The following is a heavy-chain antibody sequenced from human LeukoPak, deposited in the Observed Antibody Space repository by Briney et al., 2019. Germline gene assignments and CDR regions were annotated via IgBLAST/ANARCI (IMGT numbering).Heavy chain of an antibody. J-gene: IGHJ4*02. V-gene: IGHV4-61*02. CDR2: IYTSGST. CDR3: ARGHHDYGDY. Sequence: PSETLPLTCTVSGGSISSGSYYWSWIRQPAGKGLEWIGRIYTSGSTNYNPSLKSRVTISVDTSKNQFSLKLSSVTAADTAVYYCARGHHDYGDYWGQGTLVTVSS. CDR1: GGSISSGSYY.